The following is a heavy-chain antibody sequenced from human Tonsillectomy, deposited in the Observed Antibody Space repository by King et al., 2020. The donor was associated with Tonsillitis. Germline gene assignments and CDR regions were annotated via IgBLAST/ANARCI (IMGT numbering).Heavy chain of an antibody. CDR3: ARGWAIATPFPY. CDR2: IDHSGST. CDR1: GGSLSDYY. Sequence: QVQLQKWGAGLLKPSETLSLTCEVYGGSLSDYYWRWIGQAPGQGLGWIGEIDHSGSTYYNPSLESRVTISVDTSKNQFSLKLTSVTAADTAVYYGARGWAIATPFPYWGQGTLVTVSS. D-gene: IGHD2/OR15-2a*01. J-gene: IGHJ4*02. V-gene: IGHV4-34*01.